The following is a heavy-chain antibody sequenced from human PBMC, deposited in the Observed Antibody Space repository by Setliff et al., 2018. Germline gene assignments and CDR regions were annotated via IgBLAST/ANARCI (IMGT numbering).Heavy chain of an antibody. D-gene: IGHD2-2*01. V-gene: IGHV4-59*11. CDR2: SYYSGST. J-gene: IGHJ5*01. CDR3: ARDRAAAGCTSASCYSSGWFDA. Sequence: SETLSLTCTVSGDSISTHYWSWIRQSPGKGLEWIAYSYYSGSTNYNPSLKSRATISIDTSKNQVSLRLTSVTGADTAIYYCARDRAAAGCTSASCYSSGWFDAWGHGTLVTVSS. CDR1: GDSISTHY.